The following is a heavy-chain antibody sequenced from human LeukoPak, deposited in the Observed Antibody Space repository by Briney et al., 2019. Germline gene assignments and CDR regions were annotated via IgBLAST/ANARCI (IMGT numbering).Heavy chain of an antibody. Sequence: SETLSLTCTVSGGSISNYYWSWIRQSPGKGLEWIGYIFFSGSSNYNPTLKSRVTISVDTSKNQFSLKLSSVTAADTAVYYCARGSMIRGRFDYWGQGTLVTVSS. CDR1: GGSISNYY. V-gene: IGHV4-59*01. CDR3: ARGSMIRGRFDY. D-gene: IGHD3-10*01. CDR2: IFFSGSS. J-gene: IGHJ4*02.